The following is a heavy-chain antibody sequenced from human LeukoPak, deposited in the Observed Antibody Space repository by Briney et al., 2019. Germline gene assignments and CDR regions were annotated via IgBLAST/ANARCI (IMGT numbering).Heavy chain of an antibody. CDR3: AKSRLAAAGRDYFDY. J-gene: IGHJ4*02. Sequence: PGGSLRLSCAASGFTFSSYGMHWVRQAPGKGLEWVAVISYDGSNKHYADSVKGRFTISRDNSKNTLYLQMNSLRAEDTAVYYCAKSRLAAAGRDYFDYWGQGTLVTVSS. V-gene: IGHV3-30*18. CDR2: ISYDGSNK. D-gene: IGHD6-13*01. CDR1: GFTFSSYG.